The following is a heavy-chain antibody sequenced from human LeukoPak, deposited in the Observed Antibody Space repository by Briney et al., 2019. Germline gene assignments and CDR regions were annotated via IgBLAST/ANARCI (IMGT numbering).Heavy chain of an antibody. CDR1: GYTFTSYG. CDR3: ASYHDSTWSSLKNAFDI. J-gene: IGHJ3*02. Sequence: GAVSVSCKASGYTFTSYGISWVRQAPGQGLEWMGWISAYNGNTNYAQKLQGRVTMTTDTSTSTAYMELRSLRSDDTAVYYCASYHDSTWSSLKNAFDIWGQGTMVTVSS. D-gene: IGHD3-9*01. V-gene: IGHV1-18*01. CDR2: ISAYNGNT.